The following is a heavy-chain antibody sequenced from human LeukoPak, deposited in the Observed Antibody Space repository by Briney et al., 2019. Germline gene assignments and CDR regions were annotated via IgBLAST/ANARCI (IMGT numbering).Heavy chain of an antibody. D-gene: IGHD1-26*01. J-gene: IGHJ4*02. CDR2: INHSGST. Sequence: SETLSLTCAVYGGSFSGYYWSWIRQPPGKGLEWIGEINHSGSTNYNPSLKSRVTISVDTSKNQFSLKLSSVTAADTAVYYCASVFSGSYSDYWGQGTLVTVSS. V-gene: IGHV4-34*01. CDR3: ASVFSGSYSDY. CDR1: GGSFSGYY.